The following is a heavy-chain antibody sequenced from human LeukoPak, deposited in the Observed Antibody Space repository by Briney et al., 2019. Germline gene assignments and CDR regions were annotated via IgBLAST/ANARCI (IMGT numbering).Heavy chain of an antibody. CDR2: ISGSGGST. J-gene: IGHJ5*02. Sequence: GSLRLSCAASGFTFSSYAMSWVRQAPGKGLEWVSAISGSGGSTYYADSVKGRFTISRDNSKNTLYPQMNSLRAEDTAVYYCASAGYSSGWYGGDWFDPWGQGTLVTVSS. CDR1: GFTFSSYA. D-gene: IGHD6-19*01. V-gene: IGHV3-23*01. CDR3: ASAGYSSGWYGGDWFDP.